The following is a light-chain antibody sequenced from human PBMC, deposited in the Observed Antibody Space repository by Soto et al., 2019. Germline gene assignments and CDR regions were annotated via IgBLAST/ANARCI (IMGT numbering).Light chain of an antibody. V-gene: IGKV3-20*01. CDR2: GAS. J-gene: IGKJ1*01. CDR3: QRYGTSLTWT. Sequence: EIVMTQSPATLSVSPGERATLSCRASQSVSSNLAWYQQKPGQAPRLLIYGASSRATGIPDRFSGSGSETDLTLTISRLEPEDFAVYYCQRYGTSLTWTFGQGTKVDIK. CDR1: QSVSSN.